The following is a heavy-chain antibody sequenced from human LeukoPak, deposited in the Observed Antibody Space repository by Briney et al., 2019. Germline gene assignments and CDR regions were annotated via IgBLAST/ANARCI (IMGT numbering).Heavy chain of an antibody. CDR2: IGHEGSNK. D-gene: IGHD1-1*01. J-gene: IGHJ4*02. Sequence: PGGSLRLSCAASGFTFTSSGIHWVRQAPGKGLAWVAFIGHEGSNKYYADSVKGRFTISRDDSKNTLFLQMNSLRAEDTAVYYCAKDGHWTFDYWGQGTLVTVSS. V-gene: IGHV3-30*02. CDR3: AKDGHWTFDY. CDR1: GFTFTSSG.